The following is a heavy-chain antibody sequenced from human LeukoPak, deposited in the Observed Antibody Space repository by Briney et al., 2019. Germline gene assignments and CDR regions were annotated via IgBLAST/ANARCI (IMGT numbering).Heavy chain of an antibody. D-gene: IGHD3-9*01. Sequence: SVKLSCKASGGTFSSYAINWVRQAPGQGLEWMGGIIPIFGTANYAQKFQGRVTISADKSTSTAYMEQSSLRSEDTDVYYCARVGNYDILTGYYTFDYWGQGTLVTVSS. CDR2: IIPIFGTA. CDR1: GGTFSSYA. V-gene: IGHV1-69*06. CDR3: ARVGNYDILTGYYTFDY. J-gene: IGHJ4*02.